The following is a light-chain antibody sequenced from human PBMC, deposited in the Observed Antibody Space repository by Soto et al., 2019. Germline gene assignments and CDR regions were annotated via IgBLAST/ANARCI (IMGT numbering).Light chain of an antibody. CDR2: LGS. V-gene: IGKV2-28*01. Sequence: IVMTQSPLSMPVTPGKPASISCGSGQSLLHSNGYNYLDWYLQKPGQSPQLXXYLGSNRASGVPDRFSGSGSGTDFTLKISRVEAEDVGVYYCMQRTHVPITFGQGTRLEIK. CDR3: MQRTHVPIT. J-gene: IGKJ5*01. CDR1: QSLLHSNGYNY.